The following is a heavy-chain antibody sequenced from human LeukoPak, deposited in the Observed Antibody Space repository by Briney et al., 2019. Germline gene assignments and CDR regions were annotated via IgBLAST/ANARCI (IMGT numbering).Heavy chain of an antibody. Sequence: GGSLRLSCAASGFTFSSYAMGWVRRAPGKGLEWVSAISGSGGSTYYADSVKGRFTISRDNSKNTLYLQMNSLRAEDTAVYYCAKGGDTYYYYYGMDVWGQGTTVTVSS. CDR1: GFTFSSYA. J-gene: IGHJ6*02. CDR2: ISGSGGST. D-gene: IGHD5-18*01. V-gene: IGHV3-23*01. CDR3: AKGGDTYYYYYGMDV.